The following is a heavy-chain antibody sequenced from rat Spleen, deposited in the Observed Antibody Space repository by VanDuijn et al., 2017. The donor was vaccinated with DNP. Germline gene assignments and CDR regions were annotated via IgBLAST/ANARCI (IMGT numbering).Heavy chain of an antibody. CDR1: GFTFSNYG. D-gene: IGHD1-5*01. J-gene: IGHJ4*01. V-gene: IGHV5S13*01. CDR3: GRHGEVHLRYAMDA. Sequence: EVQLVESGGGLVQPGRSLKLSCAVSGFTFSNYGMAWVRQAPTKGLEWVASISIGGGNTYYRDSVKGRFTISRDKAKNTLYLQMDSLRCEETATYHCGRHGEVHLRYAMDAWGQRTSVTVSS. CDR2: ISIGGGNT.